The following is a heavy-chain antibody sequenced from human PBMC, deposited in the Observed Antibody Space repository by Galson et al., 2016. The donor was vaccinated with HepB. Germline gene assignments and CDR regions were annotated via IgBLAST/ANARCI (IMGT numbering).Heavy chain of an antibody. Sequence: SVKVSCKASGYTFTSYAIHWVRQAPGQRLEWMGWINVAKGIRNHSEKFQGRVTITRDTSASTAYMELSSLRFEDTAVYYCARGTYWRTYYKENGFDIWGQGTMVIVSS. CDR1: GYTFTSYA. CDR3: ARGTYWRTYYKENGFDI. CDR2: INVAKGIR. D-gene: IGHD3-10*01. J-gene: IGHJ3*02. V-gene: IGHV1-3*01.